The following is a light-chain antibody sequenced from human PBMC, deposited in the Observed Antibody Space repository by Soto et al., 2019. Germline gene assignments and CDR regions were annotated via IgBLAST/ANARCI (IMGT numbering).Light chain of an antibody. CDR3: YSYAGSRV. Sequence: QSVLTQPRSVSGSPGQSVTISCTGSSSDVGEYNYVSWYQHHPRKAPKLMLYDVTNRPSGVPVRFSGSKSGNTASLTISGLQAEDEADYFCYSYAGSRVFGGGTKLTVL. CDR1: SSDVGEYNY. CDR2: DVT. J-gene: IGLJ3*02. V-gene: IGLV2-11*01.